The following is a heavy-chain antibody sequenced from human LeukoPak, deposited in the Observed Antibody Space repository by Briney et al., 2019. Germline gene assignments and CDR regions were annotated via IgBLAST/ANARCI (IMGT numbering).Heavy chain of an antibody. V-gene: IGHV3-7*01. Sequence: GGSLRLSCAASGFTFRNYWMGWVRQAPGKGLEWVANTKPDGTAEYYADSVRGRFTTSRDNANNFLYLQMNSLRGEDTAVYYCVRDGGLHTHVDYWGQGTLVTVYS. CDR2: TKPDGTAE. D-gene: IGHD2-15*01. CDR3: VRDGGLHTHVDY. CDR1: GFTFRNYW. J-gene: IGHJ4*02.